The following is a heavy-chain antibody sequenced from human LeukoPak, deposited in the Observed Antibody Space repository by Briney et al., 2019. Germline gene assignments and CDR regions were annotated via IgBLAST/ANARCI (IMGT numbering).Heavy chain of an antibody. J-gene: IGHJ4*02. CDR3: ARAVVPASSGYYFDY. Sequence: ASVKVSCKASGYTFTSYAISWVRQAPGQGLEWMGGIIPIFGTANYAQKFQGRVTITTDESTSTAYMELSSLRSEDTAVHYCARAVVPASSGYYFDYWGQGTLVTVSS. CDR1: GYTFTSYA. D-gene: IGHD2-2*01. CDR2: IIPIFGTA. V-gene: IGHV1-69*05.